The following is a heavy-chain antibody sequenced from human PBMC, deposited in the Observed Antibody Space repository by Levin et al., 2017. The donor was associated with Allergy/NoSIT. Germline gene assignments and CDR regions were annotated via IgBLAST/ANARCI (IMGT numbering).Heavy chain of an antibody. CDR1: GYTFTTYD. Sequence: KPGESLKISCKASGYTFTTYDITWARQAPGQGLEWMGWISTYNGNTNYAQKFQGRVTLTTDKSTSTAYMELRSLRSDDTAVYYCARGGSSAGYDYWGHGSLVTVSS. D-gene: IGHD6-25*01. V-gene: IGHV1-18*01. J-gene: IGHJ4*01. CDR3: ARGGSSAGYDY. CDR2: ISTYNGNT.